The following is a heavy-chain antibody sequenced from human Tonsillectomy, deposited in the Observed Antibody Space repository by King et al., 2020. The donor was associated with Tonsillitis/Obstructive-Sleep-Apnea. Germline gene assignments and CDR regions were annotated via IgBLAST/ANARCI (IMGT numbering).Heavy chain of an antibody. CDR1: GVSFSGYY. D-gene: IGHD3-10*01. CDR3: ARESRGDAFDI. J-gene: IGHJ3*02. V-gene: IGHV4-34*01. Sequence: VQLQQWGAGLLKPSETLSLPCAVYGVSFSGYYWSWLRQPPGKGLEWIGEINHSGSTNYNPSLKSRVTISVDTSKNQFSLKLSSVTAADTAVYYCARESRGDAFDIWGQGTMVTVSS. CDR2: INHSGST.